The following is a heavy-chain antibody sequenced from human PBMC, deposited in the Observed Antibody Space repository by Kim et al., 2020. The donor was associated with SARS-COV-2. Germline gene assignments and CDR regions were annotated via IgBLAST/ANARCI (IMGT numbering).Heavy chain of an antibody. Sequence: SETLSLTCTVSGGSISSYYWSWIRQPPGKGLEWIGYIYYSGSTNYNPSLKSRVTISVDTSKNQFSLKLSSVTAADTAVYYCARVAPCDYGGCFPDYWGQGTLVTVSS. CDR1: GGSISSYY. V-gene: IGHV4-59*01. CDR2: IYYSGST. J-gene: IGHJ4*02. CDR3: ARVAPCDYGGCFPDY. D-gene: IGHD4-17*01.